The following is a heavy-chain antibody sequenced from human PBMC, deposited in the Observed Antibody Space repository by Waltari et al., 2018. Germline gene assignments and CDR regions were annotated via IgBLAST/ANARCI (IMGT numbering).Heavy chain of an antibody. CDR3: ARSPYDSSGYYYGDAFDI. D-gene: IGHD3-22*01. CDR1: GFTFSSYW. CDR2: IKQDGSEK. V-gene: IGHV3-7*01. J-gene: IGHJ3*02. Sequence: EVQLVESGGGLVQPGGSLRLSCAASGFTFSSYWMSWVRQAPGKGLEWVANIKQDGSEKYYVDSVKGRFTISRDNAKNSLYLQMNSLRAEDTAVYYCARSPYDSSGYYYGDAFDIWGQGTMVTVSS.